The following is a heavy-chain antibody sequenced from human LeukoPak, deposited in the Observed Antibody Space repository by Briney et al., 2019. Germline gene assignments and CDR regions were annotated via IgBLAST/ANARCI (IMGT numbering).Heavy chain of an antibody. CDR3: ARSHSGYGDWN. Sequence: PGGSLRLSCAASGFTFSDHYMDWVRQAPGKGLEWVGRVRNKANSYTTEYAASVKGRFTITRDDSKNSLYLQMSSLKTEDTAVYYCARSHSGYGDWNWGQGTLVTVSS. V-gene: IGHV3-72*01. D-gene: IGHD5-12*01. CDR2: VRNKANSYTT. J-gene: IGHJ4*02. CDR1: GFTFSDHY.